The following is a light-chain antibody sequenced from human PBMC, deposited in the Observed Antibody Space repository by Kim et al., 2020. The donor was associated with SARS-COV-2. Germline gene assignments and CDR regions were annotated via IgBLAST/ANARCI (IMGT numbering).Light chain of an antibody. J-gene: IGKJ1*01. CDR3: QQYNNWWT. V-gene: IGKV3-15*01. CDR2: GAS. Sequence: SVAQGERATRSCRASQSVSSNLAWYQQKPGQAPRLLVYGASTRATGIPARFSGSGSGTEFTLTISSLQSEDFAVYYCQQYNNWWTFGQGTKVDIK. CDR1: QSVSSN.